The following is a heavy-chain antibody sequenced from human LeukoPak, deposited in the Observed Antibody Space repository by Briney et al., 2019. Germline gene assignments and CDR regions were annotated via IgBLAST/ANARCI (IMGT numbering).Heavy chain of an antibody. V-gene: IGHV1-8*01. CDR3: ARGKSIDPYYYYGMDV. CDR1: GYTFTSYD. CDR2: MNPNSGNT. J-gene: IGHJ6*02. Sequence: GASVKVSCKASGYTFTSYDINWVRQATGQGLEWMGWMNPNSGNTGYAQKFQGRVTMTRNTSISTAYMELSSLRSEDTAVYYCARGKSIDPYYYYGMDVRGQGTTVTVSS. D-gene: IGHD3-16*02.